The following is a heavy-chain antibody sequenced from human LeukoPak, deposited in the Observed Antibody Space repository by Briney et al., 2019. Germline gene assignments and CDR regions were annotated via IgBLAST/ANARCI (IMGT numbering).Heavy chain of an antibody. V-gene: IGHV3-30*02. CDR1: GFTFSSYG. Sequence: GGSLRLSCAASGFTFSSYGMHWVRQAPGKGLEWVAFIRYDGSNKYYADSVKGRFTISRDNSKNTLYLQMNSLRAEDTAVYYCAKDQSGGYSGYDYYYYMDVWGKGTTVTISS. CDR2: IRYDGSNK. D-gene: IGHD5-12*01. J-gene: IGHJ6*03. CDR3: AKDQSGGYSGYDYYYYMDV.